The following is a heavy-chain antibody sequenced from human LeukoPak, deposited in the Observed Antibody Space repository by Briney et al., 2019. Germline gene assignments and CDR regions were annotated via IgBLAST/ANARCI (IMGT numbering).Heavy chain of an antibody. V-gene: IGHV4-39*07. D-gene: IGHD5-18*01. J-gene: IGHJ5*02. CDR2: INHSGST. CDR1: GGSISSGGYY. CDR3: ARGGYSYGYFRWFDP. Sequence: PSETLSLTCTVSGGSISSGGYYWSWIRQPPGKGLEWIGEINHSGSTNYNPSLKSRVTISVDTSKNQFSLKLSSVTAADTAVYYCARGGYSYGYFRWFDPWGQGTLVTVSS.